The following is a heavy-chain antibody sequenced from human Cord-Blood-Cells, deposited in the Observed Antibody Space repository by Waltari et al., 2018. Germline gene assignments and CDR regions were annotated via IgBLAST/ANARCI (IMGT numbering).Heavy chain of an antibody. CDR3: AREPLRAPGAFDI. Sequence: QVQLQESGPGLVKPSETLSLTCTVSGGSISSYYWSWIPQPPGKGLEWIGYIYYSGSTNYNPSLKSRVTISVDTSKNQFSLKLSSVTAADTAVYYCAREPLRAPGAFDIWGQGTMVTVSS. CDR1: GGSISSYY. CDR2: IYYSGST. D-gene: IGHD3-16*01. J-gene: IGHJ3*02. V-gene: IGHV4-59*01.